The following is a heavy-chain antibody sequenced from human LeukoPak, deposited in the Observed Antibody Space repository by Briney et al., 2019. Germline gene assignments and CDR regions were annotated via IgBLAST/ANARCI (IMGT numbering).Heavy chain of an antibody. V-gene: IGHV3-21*01. CDR1: GFTVSFYA. CDR2: ISSSSSYI. CDR3: ARDYTGTALFDY. Sequence: GGSLRLSCAASGFTVSFYAMSWVRQAPGKGLEWVSSISSSSSYIYYADSVRGRFTISRDNAKNSLYLQMNSLRAEDTAVYYCARDYTGTALFDYWGQGTLVTVSS. J-gene: IGHJ4*02. D-gene: IGHD1-1*01.